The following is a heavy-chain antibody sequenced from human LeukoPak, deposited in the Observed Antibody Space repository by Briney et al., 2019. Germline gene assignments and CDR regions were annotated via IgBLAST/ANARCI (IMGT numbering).Heavy chain of an antibody. CDR3: ARATPVLRYFDWLLGYDAFDI. CDR1: GGSFSGYY. J-gene: IGHJ3*02. Sequence: SETLSLTCAVYGGSFSGYYWSWIRQPPGKGLEWIGETNHSGSTNYNPSLKSRVTISVDTSKNQFSLKLSSVTAADTAVYYCARATPVLRYFDWLLGYDAFDIWGQGTMVTVSS. D-gene: IGHD3-9*01. V-gene: IGHV4-34*01. CDR2: TNHSGST.